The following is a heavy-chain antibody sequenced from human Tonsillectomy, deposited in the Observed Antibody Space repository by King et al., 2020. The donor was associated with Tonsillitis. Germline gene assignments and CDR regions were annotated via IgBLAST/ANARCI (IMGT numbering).Heavy chain of an antibody. V-gene: IGHV3-30*18. CDR2: ISYDGSNK. CDR1: GFIFSNYG. CDR3: AKGYDSSGYYSEYFDL. D-gene: IGHD3-22*01. J-gene: IGHJ2*01. Sequence: VQLVESGGGVVQPGRSLRLSCAASGFIFSNYGMHWVRQAPGKGLEWVAVISYDGSNKYYADSVNGRFTISRDNSKNTLYLQMNSLRAEDTAVYYCAKGYDSSGYYSEYFDLWGRGTLVTVSS.